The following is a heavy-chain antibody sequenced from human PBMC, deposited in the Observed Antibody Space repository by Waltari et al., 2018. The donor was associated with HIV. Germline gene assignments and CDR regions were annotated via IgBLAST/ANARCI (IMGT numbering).Heavy chain of an antibody. V-gene: IGHV3-74*01. CDR3: ARGGSKPLDY. Sequence: EVQLVESGGGSVQPGGSLRLSCAASGFTFSNYWMHWVRQAPGKGLVWVSRINSDGSSTSYADSVKGRFTISRDNAKNTVYLQMNSLRAEDMAVYYCARGGSKPLDYWGQGTLVTVSS. CDR2: INSDGSST. J-gene: IGHJ4*02. D-gene: IGHD4-4*01. CDR1: GFTFSNYW.